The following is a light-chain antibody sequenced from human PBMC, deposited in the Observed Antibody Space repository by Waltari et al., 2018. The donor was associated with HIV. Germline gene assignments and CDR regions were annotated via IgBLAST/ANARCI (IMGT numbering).Light chain of an antibody. CDR3: QSGHNSDSI. CDR2: KDS. Sequence: SYELKQAPSVSVAPRQTAKITCSGVALSKNLVYWYQQKPGQAPLLMIFKDSERPSEIPARFSASSSGSTSILTISGVQAEDEADYYCQSGHNSDSIFGGGTKLTVL. CDR1: ALSKNL. V-gene: IGLV3-25*03. J-gene: IGLJ2*01.